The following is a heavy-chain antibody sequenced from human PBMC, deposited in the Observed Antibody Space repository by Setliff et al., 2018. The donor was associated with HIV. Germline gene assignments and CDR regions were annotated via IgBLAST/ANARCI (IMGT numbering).Heavy chain of an antibody. D-gene: IGHD3-3*01. CDR2: ISAYNGNT. J-gene: IGHJ4*02. V-gene: IGHV1-18*01. CDR1: GYTFTSYG. Sequence: ASVKVSCKASGYTFTSYGISWVRQAPGQGLEWMGWISAYNGNTNYAQKFQGRVTITADESTSTAYMELSSLRSEDTAVYYCARDQSNFWSGYSASEATSALDYWGQGTLVTVSS. CDR3: ARDQSNFWSGYSASEATSALDY.